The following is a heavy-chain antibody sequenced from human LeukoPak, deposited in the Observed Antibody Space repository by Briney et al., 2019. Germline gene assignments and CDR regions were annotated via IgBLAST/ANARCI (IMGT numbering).Heavy chain of an antibody. Sequence: GGSLRLSCAASGFTFSSYWMSWVRQAPGRGLEWVANIKQDGGEKYYVDSVKCRFTISRDNAKNSLFLQMNSLRVEDTAVYYCVRYYDFWSGYPPFDYWGQGTLVTVSS. CDR3: VRYYDFWSGYPPFDY. D-gene: IGHD3-3*01. J-gene: IGHJ4*02. CDR1: GFTFSSYW. CDR2: IKQDGGEK. V-gene: IGHV3-7*01.